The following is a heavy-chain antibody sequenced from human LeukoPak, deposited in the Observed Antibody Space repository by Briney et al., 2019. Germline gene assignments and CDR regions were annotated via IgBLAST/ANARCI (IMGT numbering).Heavy chain of an antibody. J-gene: IGHJ4*02. Sequence: GGSLRLSCAVSGITLSNYGMSWVRQAPGKGLEWVAGISDSGGSTNYADSVKGRFTISRDNPKNTLYLQMNSLRAEDTAVYYCARAGPGPYYFDYWGQGTLVTVSS. CDR3: ARAGPGPYYFDY. V-gene: IGHV3-23*01. CDR2: ISDSGGST. CDR1: GITLSNYG.